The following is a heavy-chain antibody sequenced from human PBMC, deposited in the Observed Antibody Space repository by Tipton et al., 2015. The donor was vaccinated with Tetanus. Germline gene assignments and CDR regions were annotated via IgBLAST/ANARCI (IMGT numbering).Heavy chain of an antibody. CDR1: GYNFVNFG. V-gene: IGHV1-18*01. J-gene: IGHJ6*02. CDR2: ISAYNGKT. D-gene: IGHD6-25*01. CDR3: ARVQEQRIYYYGMDV. Sequence: QLVQSGAEVKEPGASVKVSCKASGYNFVNFGISWVRQAPGQGLEWMGWISAYNGKTKYAQRLQGRVTMTTDRSASTAYMDLGRLRSDDTAVYYCARVQEQRIYYYGMDVWDQGTTVTVSS.